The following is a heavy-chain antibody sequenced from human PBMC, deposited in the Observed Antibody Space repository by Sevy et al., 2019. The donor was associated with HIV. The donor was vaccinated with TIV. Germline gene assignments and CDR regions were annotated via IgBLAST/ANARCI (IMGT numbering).Heavy chain of an antibody. D-gene: IGHD3-22*01. J-gene: IGHJ3*02. CDR1: GGSISSYY. CDR2: IYYSGST. V-gene: IGHV4-59*01. CDR3: ARELGYYDSSGYFNAFDI. Sequence: SETLSLTCTVSGGSISSYYWSWIRQPPGKGLEWIGYIYYSGSTNYNPSLKSRVTISVDTSKNQFSRKLSSVTAADTAVYYCARELGYYDSSGYFNAFDIWGQGTMVTVSS.